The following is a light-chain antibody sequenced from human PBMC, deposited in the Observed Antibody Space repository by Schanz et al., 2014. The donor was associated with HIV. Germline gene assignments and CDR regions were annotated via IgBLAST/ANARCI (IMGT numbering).Light chain of an antibody. CDR2: DVS. CDR1: SSDIGGYNF. CDR3: SSYSSESRPYV. J-gene: IGLJ1*01. V-gene: IGLV2-14*03. Sequence: QSVLTQPASVSGSPGQSITISCTGTSSDIGGYNFVSWYRQHPGKAPQLMIYDVSHRPSGISSRFSGSKSGNTASLTVSGLQAEDEADYYCSSYSSESRPYVFGTGTKLTVL.